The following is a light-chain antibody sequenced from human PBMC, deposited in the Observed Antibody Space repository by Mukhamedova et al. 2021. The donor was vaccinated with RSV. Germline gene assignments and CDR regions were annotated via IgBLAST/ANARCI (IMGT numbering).Light chain of an antibody. CDR2: DSS. Sequence: SVDSVLAWYQQKPGQAPRLLIYDSSSRATGVPARFSGSGSETDFTLTISDLEPDDSAVYFCQQDRSWYTFGQGTKLEI. V-gene: IGKV3-11*01. CDR1: SVDSV. J-gene: IGKJ2*01. CDR3: QQDRSWYT.